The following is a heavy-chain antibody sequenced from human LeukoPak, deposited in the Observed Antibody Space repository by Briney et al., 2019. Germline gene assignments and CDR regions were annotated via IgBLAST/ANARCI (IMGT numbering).Heavy chain of an antibody. CDR1: GYTFTDYA. CDR3: ARGDHCSTTTCYSYYYGMDV. D-gene: IGHD2-2*01. V-gene: IGHV1-18*01. CDR2: ISAYNGNT. J-gene: IGHJ6*02. Sequence: GASVKVSCKASGYTFTDYAINWVRQAPGQGLEWMGRISAYNGNTNCPQKFQGRVTMTTDSSSNTAYMELRSLKSDDTAVYYCARGDHCSTTTCYSYYYGMDVWGQGTTVTVYS.